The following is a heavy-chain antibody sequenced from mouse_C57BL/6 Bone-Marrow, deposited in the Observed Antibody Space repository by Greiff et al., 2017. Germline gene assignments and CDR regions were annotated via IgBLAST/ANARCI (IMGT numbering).Heavy chain of an antibody. CDR2: IWTGGGT. V-gene: IGHV2-9-1*01. CDR3: ARNLAQATAWFAY. CDR1: GFSLTGYA. Sequence: VQRVESGPGLVAPSQSLSITCTVSGFSLTGYAISWVRQPPGKGLEWLGVIWTGGGTNYNSALKSRLSLSKDNSKSQVFLKMNSLQTDDTARYYCARNLAQATAWFAYWGQGTLVTVSA. J-gene: IGHJ3*01. D-gene: IGHD3-2*02.